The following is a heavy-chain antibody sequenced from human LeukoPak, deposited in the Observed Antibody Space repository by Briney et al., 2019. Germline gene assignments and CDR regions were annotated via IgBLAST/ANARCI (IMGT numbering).Heavy chain of an antibody. V-gene: IGHV3-21*01. CDR3: ARDPLYDIVVVGPLMDV. Sequence: GGSLRLSCAASGFTFSSYDMNWVRQAPGKGLEWVSSISSSSSYIYYADSVKGRFTISRDNAKNSLYLQMNSLRAEDTAVYYCARDPLYDIVVVGPLMDVWGQGTTVTVSS. D-gene: IGHD2-15*01. CDR1: GFTFSSYD. J-gene: IGHJ6*02. CDR2: ISSSSSYI.